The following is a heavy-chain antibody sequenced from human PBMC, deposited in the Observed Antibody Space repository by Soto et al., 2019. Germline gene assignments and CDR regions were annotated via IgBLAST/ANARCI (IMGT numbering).Heavy chain of an antibody. CDR1: GGSFSGYY. CDR3: ARVALVGGQTGNWFDP. J-gene: IGHJ5*02. V-gene: IGHV4-34*01. CDR2: INHSGST. Sequence: PSETLSLTCAVYGGSFSGYYWSWIRQPPGKGLEWIGEINHSGSTNYNPSLKSRVTISVDTSKNQFSLKLSSVTAADTAVYYCARVALVGGQTGNWFDPWGQGTLVTVS. D-gene: IGHD6-6*01.